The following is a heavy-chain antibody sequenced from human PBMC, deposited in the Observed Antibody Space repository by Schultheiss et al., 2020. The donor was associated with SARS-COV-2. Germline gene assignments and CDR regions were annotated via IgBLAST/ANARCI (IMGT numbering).Heavy chain of an antibody. CDR3: AKPYCSGGICYMYFFDS. D-gene: IGHD2-15*01. Sequence: GGSLRLSCAASGFIYSSYGMSWVRQAPGKGLEWVSAISGSGDYTYYADSVKGRFTISRDNSKNTMYLHLNSLSAEDTAVYYCAKPYCSGGICYMYFFDSWGQGALVTVSS. CDR1: GFIYSSYG. V-gene: IGHV3-23*01. CDR2: ISGSGDYT. J-gene: IGHJ4*02.